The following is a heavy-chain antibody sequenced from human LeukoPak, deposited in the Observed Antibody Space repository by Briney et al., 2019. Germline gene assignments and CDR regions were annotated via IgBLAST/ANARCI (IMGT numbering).Heavy chain of an antibody. V-gene: IGHV4-39*06. D-gene: IGHD3-10*01. Sequence: PSETLSLTCTVSGGAITSSSHYWGWIRQPPGKGLEWIGSISYSGSTYYNPSLKSRVTISVDTSKNQFPLKLSSVTAADTAVYYCARQGLVLPPNYMDVWGKGTTVTVSS. CDR1: GGAITSSSHY. CDR2: ISYSGST. J-gene: IGHJ6*03. CDR3: ARQGLVLPPNYMDV.